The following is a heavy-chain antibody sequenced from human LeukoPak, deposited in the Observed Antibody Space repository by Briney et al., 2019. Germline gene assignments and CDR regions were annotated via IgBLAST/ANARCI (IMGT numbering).Heavy chain of an antibody. CDR2: ISSNGGST. D-gene: IGHD6-13*01. CDR3: ARLGYSSSWYLSAFDI. CDR1: GFTFSSYA. J-gene: IGHJ3*02. V-gene: IGHV3-64*01. Sequence: PGGSLRLSCAASGFTFSSYAMHWVRQAPGKGLEYVSAISSNGGSTYYANSVKGRFTISRDNAKNSLYLQMNSLRAEDTAVYYCARLGYSSSWYLSAFDIWGQGTMVTVSS.